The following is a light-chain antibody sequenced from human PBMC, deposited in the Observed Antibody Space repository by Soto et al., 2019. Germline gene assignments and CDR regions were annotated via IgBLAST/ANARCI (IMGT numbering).Light chain of an antibody. Sequence: DIQMTQSPSSLSASVGDRVTITCRASQGISNFLAWYQQRPGKPPQLLVFSASTLHSGVPSRFSGSGSGTDFTLTITSLQPEDFATYYCQKYDSVPRMFGPGTKVEIK. CDR2: SAS. CDR3: QKYDSVPRM. CDR1: QGISNF. V-gene: IGKV1-27*01. J-gene: IGKJ1*01.